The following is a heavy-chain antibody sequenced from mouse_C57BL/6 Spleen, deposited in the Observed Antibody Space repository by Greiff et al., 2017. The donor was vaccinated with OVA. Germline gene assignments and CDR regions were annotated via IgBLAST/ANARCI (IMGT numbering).Heavy chain of an antibody. CDR3: ARPTVVADYFDY. V-gene: IGHV1-82*01. Sequence: VQLQESGPELVKPGASVKISCKASGYAFSSSWMNWVKQRPGKGLEWIGRIYPGDGDTNYNGKFKGKATLTADKSSSTAYMQLSSLTSEDSAVYVCARPTVVADYFDYWGQGTTLTVSS. CDR2: IYPGDGDT. CDR1: GYAFSSSW. J-gene: IGHJ2*01. D-gene: IGHD1-1*01.